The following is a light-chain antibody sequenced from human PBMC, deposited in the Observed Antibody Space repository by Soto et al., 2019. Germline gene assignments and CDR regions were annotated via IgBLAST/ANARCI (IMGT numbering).Light chain of an antibody. J-gene: IGLJ3*02. CDR3: CSYAGTSLWV. V-gene: IGLV2-11*01. Sequence: QSALTQPRSVSGSPGQSVTISCTGTSSDVGGYNYVSWYQQHPGKAPKLVIYDVSKRPSGVPDRFSGSKSGNTASLTISGLHAEDEAAYYCCSYAGTSLWVFGGGTKLTVL. CDR2: DVS. CDR1: SSDVGGYNY.